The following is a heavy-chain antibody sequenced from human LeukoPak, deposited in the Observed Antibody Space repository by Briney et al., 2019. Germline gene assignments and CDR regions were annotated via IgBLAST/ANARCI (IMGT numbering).Heavy chain of an antibody. CDR3: ARERGAVVEPAAIIWTDACDI. V-gene: IGHV4-39*07. CDR2: IYYSGST. Sequence: PSETLSLTCTVSGGSISSSSYYWGWIRQPPGKGLEWIGSIYYSGSTYYNPSLKSRVTISVDTSKNQFSLKLSSVTAADTAVYYCARERGAVVEPAAIIWTDACDIWGQGTMVTVSP. D-gene: IGHD2-2*02. J-gene: IGHJ3*02. CDR1: GGSISSSSYY.